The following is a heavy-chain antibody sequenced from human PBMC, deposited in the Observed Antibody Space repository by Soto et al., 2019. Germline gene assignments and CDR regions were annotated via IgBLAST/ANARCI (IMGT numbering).Heavy chain of an antibody. D-gene: IGHD5-18*01. V-gene: IGHV1-24*01. J-gene: IGHJ4*02. CDR1: GYTLTELS. CDR3: ANDVHTDMARRFDH. CDR2: FDPEDGET. Sequence: ASVKVSCKVSGYTLTELSMHWVRQAPGKGLEWMGGFDPEDGETIYAQKFQGRVTMTEDTSTDTAYMELSSLRSEDTAVYYCANDVHTDMARRFDHWGQGTLVTVSS.